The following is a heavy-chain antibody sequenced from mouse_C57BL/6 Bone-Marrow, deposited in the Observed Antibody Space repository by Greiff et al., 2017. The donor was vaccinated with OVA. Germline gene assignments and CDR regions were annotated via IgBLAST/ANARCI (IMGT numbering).Heavy chain of an antibody. CDR2: ISYDGSN. V-gene: IGHV3-6*01. Sequence: EVQLQQSGPGLVKPSQSLSLTCSVTGYSITSGYYWNWIRQFPGNKLEWMGYISYDGSNNYNPSLTNRISITRDTSKNQFFLKLNSVTTEDTATYYCASDSNYVGWFAYWGQGTLVTVSA. CDR1: GYSITSGYY. J-gene: IGHJ3*01. D-gene: IGHD2-5*01. CDR3: ASDSNYVGWFAY.